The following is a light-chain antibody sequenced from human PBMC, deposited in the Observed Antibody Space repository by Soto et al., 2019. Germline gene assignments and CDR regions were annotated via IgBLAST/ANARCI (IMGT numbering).Light chain of an antibody. J-gene: IGLJ2*01. V-gene: IGLV2-14*01. Sequence: QSALTQPASVSGSPGQSIAISCTGTSTDVGGYNYVSWYQQHPGKAPKLMIYDVTNRPSGVSNRFSGSKSGNTASLTISGLQAEDEADYYCSSYTYRSSLVFGGGTKVTVL. CDR1: STDVGGYNY. CDR3: SSYTYRSSLV. CDR2: DVT.